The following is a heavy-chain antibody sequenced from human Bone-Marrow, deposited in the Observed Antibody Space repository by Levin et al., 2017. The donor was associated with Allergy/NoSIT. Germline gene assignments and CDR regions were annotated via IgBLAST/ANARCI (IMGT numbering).Heavy chain of an antibody. CDR2: ISYDGNHT. J-gene: IGHJ4*02. Sequence: GGSLRLSCAASGFTFSNYAVHWVRQAPGKGLEWVSIISYDGNHTYYADSVKGRFTISRDNSRNTLYLQMNSLRAEDTAVYYCAPAGRVGGCSGGSWHIVDYWGQGTLVTVSA. CDR1: GFTFSNYA. D-gene: IGHD2-15*01. CDR3: APAGRVGGCSGGSWHIVDY. V-gene: IGHV3-30-3*01.